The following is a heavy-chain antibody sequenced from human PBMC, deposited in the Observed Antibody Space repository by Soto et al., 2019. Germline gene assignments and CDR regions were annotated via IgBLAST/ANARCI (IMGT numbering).Heavy chain of an antibody. D-gene: IGHD3-3*01. Sequence: ASVKVSCKASGYTFTAFGISWVRQAPGQGLEWMGWISAYNDNTKYAEKLQGRVTMTTETSTSTAYMELRSLRFDDTAVYYCARAYYDFWSGYSDNWFDPWGQGTLVTVS. CDR2: ISAYNDNT. J-gene: IGHJ5*02. CDR1: GYTFTAFG. CDR3: ARAYYDFWSGYSDNWFDP. V-gene: IGHV1-18*01.